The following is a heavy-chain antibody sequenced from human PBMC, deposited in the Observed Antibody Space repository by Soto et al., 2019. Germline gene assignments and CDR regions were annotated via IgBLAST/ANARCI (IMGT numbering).Heavy chain of an antibody. CDR1: GGTFSSYA. CDR2: IIPIFGTA. J-gene: IGHJ3*02. D-gene: IGHD2-8*01. V-gene: IGHV1-69*13. Sequence: SVKVSCKASGGTFSSYAISWVRQASGQGLEWMGGIIPIFGTANYAQKFQGRVTITADESTSTAYMELSSLRSEDTAVYYCARVKWRTDAFDIWGQGTMVTVSS. CDR3: ARVKWRTDAFDI.